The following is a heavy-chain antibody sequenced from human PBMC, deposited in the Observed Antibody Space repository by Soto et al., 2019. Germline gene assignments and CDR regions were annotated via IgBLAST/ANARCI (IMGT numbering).Heavy chain of an antibody. CDR1: GGSISSGGYY. CDR2: IYYSGST. D-gene: IGHD5-12*01. V-gene: IGHV4-31*03. J-gene: IGHJ4*02. Sequence: SETLSLTCTVSGGSISSGGYYWSWIRQHPGKGLEWIGYIYYSGSTYYNPSLKSRVTISVDTSKNQFSLRLSSVTAADTAVYYCARVETGRDGYNYDYWGQGTLVTVYS. CDR3: ARVETGRDGYNYDY.